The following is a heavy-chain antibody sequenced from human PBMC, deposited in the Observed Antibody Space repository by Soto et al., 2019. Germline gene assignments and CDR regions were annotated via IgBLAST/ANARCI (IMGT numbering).Heavy chain of an antibody. V-gene: IGHV1-18*01. J-gene: IGHJ6*02. CDR3: ARDSGIVGATTRLYYGMDF. CDR1: GYTFTSYG. D-gene: IGHD1-26*01. Sequence: GASVKVSCKASGYTFTSYGISWVRQAPGQGLEWMGWISAYNGNTNYAQKLQGRVTMTTDTSTSTAYMELRSLRSDDTAVYYCARDSGIVGATTRLYYGMDFWGQGTTVTVSS. CDR2: ISAYNGNT.